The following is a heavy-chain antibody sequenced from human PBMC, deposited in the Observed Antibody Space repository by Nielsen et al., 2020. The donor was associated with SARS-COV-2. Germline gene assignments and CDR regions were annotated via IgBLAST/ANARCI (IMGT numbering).Heavy chain of an antibody. J-gene: IGHJ6*02. D-gene: IGHD6-19*01. V-gene: IGHV3-69-1*01. Sequence: WIRQPPGKGLEWVSYISSSSTIYYADSVKGRFTISRDNAKNSLYLQMNSLRAEDTAVYYYARDSSGWYALTTYYYYGMDVWGQGTTVTVSS. CDR3: ARDSSGWYALTTYYYYGMDV. CDR2: ISSSSTI.